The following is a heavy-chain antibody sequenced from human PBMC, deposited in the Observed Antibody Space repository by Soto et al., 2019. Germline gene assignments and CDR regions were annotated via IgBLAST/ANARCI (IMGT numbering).Heavy chain of an antibody. CDR1: GFTFSTYG. Sequence: GGSLRPSCAAPGFTFSTYGMHWVRQAPGKGLEWVAVISYDGSNEYHADSGKGRFTNSRDNSKNTLYLQMNSLRVEDTAVYYCPKDTGDGYYPYYYGMDVWGQGTTVTVSS. V-gene: IGHV3-30*18. CDR2: ISYDGSNE. J-gene: IGHJ6*02. CDR3: PKDTGDGYYPYYYGMDV. D-gene: IGHD1-26*01.